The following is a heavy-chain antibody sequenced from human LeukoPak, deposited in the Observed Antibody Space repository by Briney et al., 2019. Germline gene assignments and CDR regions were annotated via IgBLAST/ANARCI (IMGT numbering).Heavy chain of an antibody. Sequence: PSETLSLTCAVYGGSFSGYYWSWIRQPPGKGLEWIGEINHSGSTNYNPSLKSRVTISVDTSKNQFSLKLSSVTAADTAVYYCARAAPSDYDILSSSYYMDVWGKGTTVTISS. CDR3: ARAAPSDYDILSSSYYMDV. J-gene: IGHJ6*03. V-gene: IGHV4-34*01. CDR2: INHSGST. CDR1: GGSFSGYY. D-gene: IGHD3-9*01.